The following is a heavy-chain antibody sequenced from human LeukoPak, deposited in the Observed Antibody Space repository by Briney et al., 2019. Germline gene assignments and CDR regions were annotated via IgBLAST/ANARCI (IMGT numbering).Heavy chain of an antibody. Sequence: GESLKISCKGSGYTFATYWIGWVRQMPGKGLEWMVIIYPGDSRTTYSPSFQGQVTISADKCIRTAYLQWNSLKASDTAIYYCVRHLSDITSCPNYWGPGTLITVAS. CDR1: GYTFATYW. V-gene: IGHV5-51*01. D-gene: IGHD2-2*01. CDR3: VRHLSDITSCPNY. CDR2: IYPGDSRT. J-gene: IGHJ4*02.